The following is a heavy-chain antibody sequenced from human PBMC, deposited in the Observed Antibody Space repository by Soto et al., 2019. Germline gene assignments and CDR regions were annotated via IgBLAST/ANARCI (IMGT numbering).Heavy chain of an antibody. D-gene: IGHD6-6*01. J-gene: IGHJ5*02. CDR2: INPNSGGT. V-gene: IGHV1-2*04. CDR1: GYTFTGYY. Sequence: ASVKVSCKASGYTFTGYYMHWVRQAPGQGLEWMGWINPNSGGTNYAQKFQGWVTMTRDTSISTAYMELSRLRSDDTAVYYCARDSGSVAARPGYNWFDPWGQGTLVTVSS. CDR3: ARDSGSVAARPGYNWFDP.